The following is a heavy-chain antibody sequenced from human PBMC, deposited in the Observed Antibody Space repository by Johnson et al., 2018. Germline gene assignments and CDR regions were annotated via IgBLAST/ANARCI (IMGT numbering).Heavy chain of an antibody. J-gene: IGHJ6*02. CDR1: GFTFSKYG. CDR3: GRDPSSNYSYAMDV. D-gene: IGHD6-19*01. V-gene: IGHV3-33*01. CDR2: IWYDGSNK. Sequence: QVQLVEAGGGVVQPGRSLRLSCAASGFTFSKYGMHWVRQAPGKGLEWVALIWYDGSNKYYADYVKGRFTISRDNSKTTLYLQMSGLRAEDTGMYYCGRDPSSNYSYAMDVGGQGTTVTVSS.